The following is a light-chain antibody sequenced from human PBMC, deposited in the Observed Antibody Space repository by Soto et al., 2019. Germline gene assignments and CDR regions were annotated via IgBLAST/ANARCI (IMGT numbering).Light chain of an antibody. CDR1: QSVSSSY. V-gene: IGKV3-20*01. CDR3: QQYGRSPPWT. J-gene: IGKJ1*01. CDR2: GAS. Sequence: EIVLTQSPGTLSLSPGERATLSCRASQSVSSSYLAWYQQKPGQAPRLLIYGASSRATGSPDRFSGSGYGTDFTLTISRLEPEDFAVYYCQQYGRSPPWTFGQGTKVEIK.